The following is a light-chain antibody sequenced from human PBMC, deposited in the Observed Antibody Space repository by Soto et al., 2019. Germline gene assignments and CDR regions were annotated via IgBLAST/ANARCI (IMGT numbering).Light chain of an antibody. J-gene: IGKJ1*01. CDR2: GAS. V-gene: IGKV3-20*01. CDR3: QHNGSSPGT. CDR1: QSVSSSY. Sequence: EIVLTQSPGTLSLSPGERATLSCRASQSVSSSYLAWYQQKPGQAPRLLIYGASSRATGIPDRFSGSGSGTDFTLTISRLEPEHFAVYYCQHNGSSPGTFGQGTKVEIK.